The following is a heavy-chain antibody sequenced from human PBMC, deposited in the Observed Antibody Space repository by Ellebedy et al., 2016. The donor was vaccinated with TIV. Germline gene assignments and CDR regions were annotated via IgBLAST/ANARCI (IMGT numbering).Heavy chain of an antibody. CDR2: THDSGST. D-gene: IGHD1-26*01. CDR1: GGSISSYY. J-gene: IGHJ4*02. Sequence: MPSETLSLTCSVSGGSISSYYWSWIRQPPGKGLEWIGFTHDSGSTNYNPSLKSRVTISVDTSKNQFSLKLTSVTAADTAMYYCARGGAPSKYFDYWGQGTLVTVSS. V-gene: IGHV4-59*01. CDR3: ARGGAPSKYFDY.